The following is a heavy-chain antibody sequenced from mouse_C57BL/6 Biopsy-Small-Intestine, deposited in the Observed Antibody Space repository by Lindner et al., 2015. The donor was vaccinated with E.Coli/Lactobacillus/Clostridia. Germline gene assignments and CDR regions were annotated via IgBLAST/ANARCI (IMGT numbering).Heavy chain of an antibody. D-gene: IGHD6-2*01. J-gene: IGHJ4*01. V-gene: IGHV1-84*02. Sequence: SVKVSCKASGYTFTGNYIHWVRQAPGQGLEWMGWINPLSGVTYYAQNFQGWVTMTSDTSISTAYMELRRLKSDDTAVFYCARGSVSLDYWGQGTLVTVSS. CDR1: GYTFTGNY. CDR3: ARGSVSLDY. CDR2: INPLSGVT.